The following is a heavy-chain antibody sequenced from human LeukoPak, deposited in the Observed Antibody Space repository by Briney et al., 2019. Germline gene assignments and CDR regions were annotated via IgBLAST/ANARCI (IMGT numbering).Heavy chain of an antibody. CDR2: IYYSGST. D-gene: IGHD3-22*01. Sequence: SETPSLTCTVSGGSISSGGYYWSWIRQHPGKGLEWIGYIYYSGSTYYNPSLKSRVTISVDTSKNQFSLKLSSVTAADTAVYYCARMPNNYYDSSGWNDYWGQGTLVTVSS. V-gene: IGHV4-31*03. CDR3: ARMPNNYYDSSGWNDY. J-gene: IGHJ4*02. CDR1: GGSISSGGYY.